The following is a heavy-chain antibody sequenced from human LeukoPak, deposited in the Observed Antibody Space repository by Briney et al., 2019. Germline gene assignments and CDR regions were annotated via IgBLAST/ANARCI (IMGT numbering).Heavy chain of an antibody. CDR3: ARDDGIAAAGTKDY. V-gene: IGHV1-8*01. D-gene: IGHD6-13*01. CDR1: GYTFTSYD. CDR2: MNPNSGNT. Sequence: ASVKVSCKASGYTFTSYDINWVRQATGQGLEWMGWMNPNSGNTGYAQKFQGRVTMTRNTSISTAYMELSSLRSEDTAVYYCARDDGIAAAGTKDYWGQGTLVTVSS. J-gene: IGHJ4*02.